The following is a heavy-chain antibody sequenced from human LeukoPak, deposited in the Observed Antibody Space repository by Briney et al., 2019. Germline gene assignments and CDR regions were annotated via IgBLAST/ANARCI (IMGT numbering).Heavy chain of an antibody. D-gene: IGHD6-19*01. CDR2: IRYDGSNK. J-gene: IGHJ4*02. CDR1: GFTFSSYG. CDR3: AKDRRGGRGWTFDY. V-gene: IGHV3-30*02. Sequence: PGGSLRLSCAASGFTFSSYGMHWVRQAPGKGLERVAFIRYDGSNKYYADSVKGRFTISRDNSKNTLYLQMNSLRAEDTAVYYCAKDRRGGRGWTFDYWGQGTLVTVSS.